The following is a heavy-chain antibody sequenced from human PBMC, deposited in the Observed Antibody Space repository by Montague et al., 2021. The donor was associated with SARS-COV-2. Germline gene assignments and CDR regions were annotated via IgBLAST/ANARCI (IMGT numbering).Heavy chain of an antibody. CDR3: ARLNFHITIFGVVSSRVFDY. CDR2: IYYSGST. CDR1: GGSISSSSNY. J-gene: IGHJ4*02. V-gene: IGHV4-39*01. D-gene: IGHD3-3*01. Sequence: SETLSLTCTVSGGSISSSSNYWGWIRQPPGKGLEWIGNIYYSGSTYYNPSLKSRVTISVDTSKNQFSLKPSSVTAADTAVYYCARLNFHITIFGVVSSRVFDYWGQGTLVTVSS.